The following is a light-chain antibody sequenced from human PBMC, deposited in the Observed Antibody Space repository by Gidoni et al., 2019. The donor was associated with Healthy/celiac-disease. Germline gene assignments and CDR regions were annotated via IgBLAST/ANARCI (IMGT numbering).Light chain of an antibody. Sequence: DIQMTQSPSTLSASVGDRVTITCRASQSISSWLAWYQHKPGKAPKLLIYKASTLESGVPSRFSGSGSGKEFTLTISSLQPDDFATYYCQQYNTFSWTFGQGTKVDVK. CDR3: QQYNTFSWT. V-gene: IGKV1-5*03. CDR2: KAS. J-gene: IGKJ1*01. CDR1: QSISSW.